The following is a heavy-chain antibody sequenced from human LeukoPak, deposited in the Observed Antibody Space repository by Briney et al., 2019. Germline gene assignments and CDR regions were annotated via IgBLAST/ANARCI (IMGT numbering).Heavy chain of an antibody. D-gene: IGHD5-12*01. Sequence: SETLSHTCTVSGGSISSYYWSWIRQPPGKGLEWIGYIYYSGSTNYSPSLKSRVTISVDTSKNQFSLKLSSVTAADTAVYYCARQGYSAYEILDYWGQGTLVTVSS. CDR1: GGSISSYY. V-gene: IGHV4-59*08. CDR2: IYYSGST. J-gene: IGHJ4*02. CDR3: ARQGYSAYEILDY.